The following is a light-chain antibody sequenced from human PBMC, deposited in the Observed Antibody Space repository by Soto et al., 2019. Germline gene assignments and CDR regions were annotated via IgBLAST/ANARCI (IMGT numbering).Light chain of an antibody. V-gene: IGKV3-15*01. Sequence: EIVMTQSPATLSVSPGERVTLSCRASQSVRSNLAWYQQKPGQAPRLLIYGASNRATGLPARFSGSGSGTDFTLTISSLQSEDFAVYYCQQYNTWPPITFGQGTRLEIK. CDR2: GAS. CDR1: QSVRSN. CDR3: QQYNTWPPIT. J-gene: IGKJ5*01.